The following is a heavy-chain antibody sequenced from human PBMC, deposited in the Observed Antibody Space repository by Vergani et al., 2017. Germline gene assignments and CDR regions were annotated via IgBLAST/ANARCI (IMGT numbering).Heavy chain of an antibody. CDR3: ERGQWLPTLSFAY. J-gene: IGHJ4*02. D-gene: IGHD6-19*01. V-gene: IGHV1-2*02. Sequence: QVQLVQSGSELKKPGASVKVSCKASVYTFTSSAVNWVRQAPGQGLECMGWINPNSGGTNYAQKFQGRVTMTRDTSISTAYMELSRLRSDDTAVSYCERGQWLPTLSFAYWGQGTLVTVSS. CDR1: VYTFTSSA. CDR2: INPNSGGT.